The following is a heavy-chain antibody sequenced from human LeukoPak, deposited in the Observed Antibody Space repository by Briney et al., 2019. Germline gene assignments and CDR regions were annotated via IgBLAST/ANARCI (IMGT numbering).Heavy chain of an antibody. D-gene: IGHD1-26*01. CDR3: ARVLGGMRNLFFDY. Sequence: GGSLRLSCAASGFTFSSYSMNWVRQAPGKGLEWVSSISSSSSYIHYADSVKGRFTISRDNAKNSLYLQMNSLRAEDTAVYYCARVLGGMRNLFFDYWGQGTLVTVSS. V-gene: IGHV3-21*01. J-gene: IGHJ4*02. CDR2: ISSSSSYI. CDR1: GFTFSSYS.